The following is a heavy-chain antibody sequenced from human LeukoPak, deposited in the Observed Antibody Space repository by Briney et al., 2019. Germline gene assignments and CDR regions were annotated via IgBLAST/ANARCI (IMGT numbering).Heavy chain of an antibody. D-gene: IGHD6-13*01. V-gene: IGHV4-4*07. CDR1: GGSISSYY. Sequence: PSETLSLTCTVSGGSISSYYWSWIRQPAGKGLEWIGRIYTSGSTNYNPSLKSRVTMSVDTSKNQFSLKLSSVTAADTAAYYCARAGYSSSWDNWFDPWGQGTLVTVSS. J-gene: IGHJ5*02. CDR2: IYTSGST. CDR3: ARAGYSSSWDNWFDP.